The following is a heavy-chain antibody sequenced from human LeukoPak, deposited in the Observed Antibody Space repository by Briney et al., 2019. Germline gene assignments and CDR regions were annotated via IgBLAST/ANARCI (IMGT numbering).Heavy chain of an antibody. V-gene: IGHV3-7*01. CDR3: TGRLDD. CDR1: GFSFNSDW. Sequence: GGSLRLSCAASGFSFNSDWMDWVRRAPGKGLEWVANIKHDESEKNYLDSVKGRFTISRDNAQNSLYLQMNGLRVEDTAVYYCTGRLDDWGQGTLVTVSS. CDR2: IKHDESEK. D-gene: IGHD3-16*01. J-gene: IGHJ4*02.